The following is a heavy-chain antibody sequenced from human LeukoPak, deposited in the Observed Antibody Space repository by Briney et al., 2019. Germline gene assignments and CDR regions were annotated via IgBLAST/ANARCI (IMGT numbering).Heavy chain of an antibody. CDR2: IYHSGSI. D-gene: IGHD2-8*01. CDR1: GYSISSGYY. V-gene: IGHV4-38-2*01. Sequence: PSETLSLTCAVSGYSISSGYYWGWIRQPPGKGLEWIGSIYHSGSIYYNPSLKSRVTISVDTSKNQFSLKLSSVTAADTAVYYCARALCINGICEWFDPWGQGTLVTVSS. CDR3: ARALCINGICEWFDP. J-gene: IGHJ5*02.